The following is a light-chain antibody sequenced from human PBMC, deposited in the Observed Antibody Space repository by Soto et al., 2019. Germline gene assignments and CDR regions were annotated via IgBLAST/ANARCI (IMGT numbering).Light chain of an antibody. CDR2: KAS. CDR3: QEYGRT. Sequence: DIQMTQSPSTLSASVGDRVTITCRASQSISSWLAWYQQKPGKAPKLLIYKASTLKSGVPSRFSGSGSGTEFTLTISRLEPEDFATYYCQEYGRTFGQGTKVDIK. V-gene: IGKV1-5*03. J-gene: IGKJ1*01. CDR1: QSISSW.